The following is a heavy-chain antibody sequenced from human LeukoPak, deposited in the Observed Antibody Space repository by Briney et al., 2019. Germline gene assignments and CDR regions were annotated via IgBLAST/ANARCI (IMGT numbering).Heavy chain of an antibody. J-gene: IGHJ4*02. CDR3: ARASVVSPLYYFDY. V-gene: IGHV3-74*03. CDR2: ISPDGNSA. Sequence: GGSLRLSCAASGFTFNRYWMHWVRQAPGKGLVWVSRISPDGNSATYADSVKGRFTISRDNAKNTLYLQMNSLRAEDTAVYYCARASVVSPLYYFDYWGQGTLVTVSS. CDR1: GFTFNRYW. D-gene: IGHD3-22*01.